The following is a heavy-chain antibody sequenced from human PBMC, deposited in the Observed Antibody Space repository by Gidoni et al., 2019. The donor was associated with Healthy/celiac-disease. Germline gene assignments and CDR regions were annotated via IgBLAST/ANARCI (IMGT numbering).Heavy chain of an antibody. CDR3: ARGDVVVPAAIPGWFDP. V-gene: IGHV3-21*01. CDR1: GFTFSSFR. Sequence: ELQLVESGGGLVKPGGSLSLSCAASGFTFSSFRMNWVRQAPGKGLEWVSSISSSSSYIYYADSVKGRFTISRDNAKNSLYLQMNSLRAEDTAVYYCARGDVVVPAAIPGWFDPWGQGTLVTVSS. D-gene: IGHD2-2*01. J-gene: IGHJ5*02. CDR2: ISSSSSYI.